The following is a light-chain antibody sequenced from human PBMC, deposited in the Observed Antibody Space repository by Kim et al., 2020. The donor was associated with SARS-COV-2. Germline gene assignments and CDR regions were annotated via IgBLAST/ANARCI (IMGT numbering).Light chain of an antibody. J-gene: IGKJ2*02. CDR1: QSVSSSY. Sequence: EIVLTQSPGTLSLSPGERATLSCRASQSVSSSYLAWYQQKPGQAPRLLIYGASSRDTGIPDRFSGSGSGTDFTLTISRLEPKDFAVYYCHQYGSSPSTFGQGTKLEI. V-gene: IGKV3-20*01. CDR3: HQYGSSPST. CDR2: GAS.